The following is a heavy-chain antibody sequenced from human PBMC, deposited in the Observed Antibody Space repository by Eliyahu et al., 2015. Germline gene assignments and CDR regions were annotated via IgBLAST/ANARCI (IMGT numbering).Heavy chain of an antibody. Sequence: QVQLQESGPGLVKPSETLSLTCTVXGVSISPYYWSWIRQPPGKGLEWIGYSYYSGSTNYNPSLESRVTISLHTSENQFSLKLNAVTAADTAVYYCARHLDSGWGFDYWGQGSLVTVSS. D-gene: IGHD6-19*01. J-gene: IGHJ4*02. V-gene: IGHV4-59*08. CDR1: GVSISPYY. CDR2: SYYSGST. CDR3: ARHLDSGWGFDY.